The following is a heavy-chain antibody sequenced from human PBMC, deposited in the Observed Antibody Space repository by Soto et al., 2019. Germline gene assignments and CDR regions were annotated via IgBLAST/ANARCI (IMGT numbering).Heavy chain of an antibody. D-gene: IGHD6-19*01. Sequence: GASVKVSCKASGYTFTSYDINWVRQATGQGLEWMGGLNPNSGNTGYAQKFQGRVTMTRNTSLSTAYMGLSSLRSEDTAVYYCARSGWRLSYYYYGMDVGSQGTTVTVSS. V-gene: IGHV1-8*01. CDR3: ARSGWRLSYYYYGMDV. CDR2: LNPNSGNT. J-gene: IGHJ6*02. CDR1: GYTFTSYD.